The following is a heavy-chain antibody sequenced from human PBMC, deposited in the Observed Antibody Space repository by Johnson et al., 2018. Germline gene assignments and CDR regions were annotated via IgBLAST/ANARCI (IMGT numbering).Heavy chain of an antibody. V-gene: IGHV3-9*01. CDR2: VSWNGDKI. D-gene: IGHD2-15*01. CDR3: VKDSGEVVDPWYFDL. J-gene: IGHJ2*01. Sequence: VQLVESGGGLVRAGGSLRLYCAASGFSFDDYAMHWVRHAPGKGLEWVAGVSWNGDKIDYADSVQARFTISRNNAKNSLYLQIDGLRAEDTALYYCVKDSGEVVDPWYFDLWGRGTLVTVSS. CDR1: GFSFDDYA.